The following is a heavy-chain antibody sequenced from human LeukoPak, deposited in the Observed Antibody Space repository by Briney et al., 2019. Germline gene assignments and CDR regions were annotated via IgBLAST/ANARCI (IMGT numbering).Heavy chain of an antibody. Sequence: PSETQSLTCTVSGGSISSSSYYWGWIRQPPGKGLEWIGSIYYSGSTYYNPSLKSRVTISVDTSKNQFSLKLSSVTAADTAVYYCAGQYRTTENYYYYGMDVWGQGTTVTVSS. CDR2: IYYSGST. V-gene: IGHV4-39*01. D-gene: IGHD4-11*01. CDR3: AGQYRTTENYYYYGMDV. J-gene: IGHJ6*02. CDR1: GGSISSSSYY.